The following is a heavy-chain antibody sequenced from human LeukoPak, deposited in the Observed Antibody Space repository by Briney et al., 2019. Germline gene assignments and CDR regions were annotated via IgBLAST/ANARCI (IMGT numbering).Heavy chain of an antibody. CDR1: GFSFISYW. D-gene: IGHD1-1*01. CDR2: IKQDGSAK. V-gene: IGHV3-7*01. CDR3: AGCAGNSCYYDY. Sequence: GGSLRLSCAASGFSFISYWMSWVRQAPGKGLEWVANIKQDGSAKNYVDSVKGRFTISRDNAKNSLYLQLNSLRAEDTAVYYCAGCAGNSCYYDYWGQGTLVIVSS. J-gene: IGHJ4*02.